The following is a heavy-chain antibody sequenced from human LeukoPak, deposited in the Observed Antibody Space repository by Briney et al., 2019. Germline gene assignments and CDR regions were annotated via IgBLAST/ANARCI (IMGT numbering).Heavy chain of an antibody. CDR3: ARDRAPPRGYFDY. CDR2: ISSSGSNI. J-gene: IGHJ4*02. V-gene: IGHV3-11*01. Sequence: PGGSLRLSCAASGFTFSDYYMSWIRQAPGKGLEWVSYISSSGSNIYYADSVKGRFTISRGNAKNSLYLQMNSLRAEDTAVYYCARDRAPPRGYFDYWGQGTLVTVSS. CDR1: GFTFSDYY. D-gene: IGHD3-10*01.